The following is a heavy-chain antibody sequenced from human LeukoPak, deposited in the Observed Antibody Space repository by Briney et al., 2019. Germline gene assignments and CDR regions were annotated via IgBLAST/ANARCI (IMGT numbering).Heavy chain of an antibody. J-gene: IGHJ4*02. V-gene: IGHV3-30*02. CDR2: IRYDGSNK. Sequence: GGSLRLSCAASGFTFSSYGMHWVRQAPGKGLEWVAFIRYDGSNKYYADSVKGRFTISRDNSKNTLYLQMNSLRAEDTAVYYCAKDVIAVAGTGYFDYWGQGTLVTVSS. CDR3: AKDVIAVAGTGYFDY. CDR1: GFTFSSYG. D-gene: IGHD6-19*01.